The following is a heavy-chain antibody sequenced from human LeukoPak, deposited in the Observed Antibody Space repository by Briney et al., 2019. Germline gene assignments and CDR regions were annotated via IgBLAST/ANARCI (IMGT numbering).Heavy chain of an antibody. CDR3: ARVYQSAEYYFDY. Sequence: PSETLSLTCTVSGGSIDSYYWSWIRQPPGEGVEWLGYIYYTGSTEYHPSLKSRVTISLDTSKNQFSLKLTSVTAADTAVYYCARVYQSAEYYFDYWGQGNLVSVSS. V-gene: IGHV4-59*01. D-gene: IGHD2-2*01. J-gene: IGHJ4*02. CDR2: IYYTGST. CDR1: GGSIDSYY.